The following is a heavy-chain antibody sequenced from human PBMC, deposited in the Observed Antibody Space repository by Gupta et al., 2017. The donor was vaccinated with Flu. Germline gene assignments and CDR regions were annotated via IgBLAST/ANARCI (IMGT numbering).Heavy chain of an antibody. J-gene: IGHJ4*02. Sequence: EWMGRINPNSGGTNYAKKFQGRVTMTSDTSISTAYMELSRLRSDDTAVYYCARGVVLYYYDSSGYPPSPIDYWGQGTLVTVSS. CDR3: ARGVVLYYYDSSGYPPSPIDY. V-gene: IGHV1-2*06. CDR2: INPNSGGT. D-gene: IGHD3-22*01.